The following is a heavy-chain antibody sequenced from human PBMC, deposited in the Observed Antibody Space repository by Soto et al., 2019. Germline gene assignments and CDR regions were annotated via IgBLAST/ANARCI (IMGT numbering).Heavy chain of an antibody. CDR2: ISYDGKQT. D-gene: IGHD3-16*01. Sequence: GGSLRLSCGAPGVTFKDYGMHWVRQAPGKGLEWVAVISYDGKQTYYADSVKGRSTISKDKSKRTLFLQMNSLRVDDTAVYYCARDGWGSNWYFDLWGRGTLVTVSS. CDR3: ARDGWGSNWYFDL. J-gene: IGHJ2*01. CDR1: GVTFKDYG. V-gene: IGHV3-30*03.